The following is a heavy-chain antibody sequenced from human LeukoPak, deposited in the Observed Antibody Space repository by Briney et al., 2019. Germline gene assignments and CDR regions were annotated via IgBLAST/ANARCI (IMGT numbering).Heavy chain of an antibody. CDR2: IYYSGST. J-gene: IGHJ4*02. CDR1: GGSISSSNYY. V-gene: IGHV4-39*01. D-gene: IGHD5-12*01. Sequence: SETLSLTCTVSGGSISSSNYYWGWIRQPPGKGLEWIGSIYYSGSTYYNPSLKSRVTISVDTSKNQFSLKLRSVSAADTAVYYCARRRIVATIDYWGQGTLVTVSS. CDR3: ARRRIVATIDY.